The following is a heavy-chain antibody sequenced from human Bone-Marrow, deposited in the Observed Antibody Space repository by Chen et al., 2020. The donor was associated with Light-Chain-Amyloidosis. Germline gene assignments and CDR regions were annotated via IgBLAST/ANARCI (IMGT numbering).Heavy chain of an antibody. CDR2: IYPADSDA. J-gene: IGHJ4*02. V-gene: IGHV5-51*01. D-gene: IGHD5-12*01. CDR3: ARRRDGYHFDY. Sequence: EVQLEQSGPEVKKPGESLKISCKGSGYTFPNYWIGWVRQMPGKGLEWMGVIYPADSDARYSPSFEGQVTISADKSITTAYLQCRSLKASDTAMYYCARRRDGYHFDYWGQGTLVTVSS. CDR1: GYTFPNYW.